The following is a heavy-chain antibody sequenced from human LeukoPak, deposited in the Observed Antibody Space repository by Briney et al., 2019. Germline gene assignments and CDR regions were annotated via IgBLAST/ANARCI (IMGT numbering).Heavy chain of an antibody. CDR3: ATDRGWRTSGYYLYYFEY. J-gene: IGHJ4*02. V-gene: IGHV3-7*01. CDR2: IKQDGSQE. CDR1: RFTLSTYW. D-gene: IGHD3-3*01. Sequence: GGSLRLSCAASRFTLSTYWMSWVRQAPGKGLEWVAHIKQDGSQEYYVDSVKGRFTISRDSAKNSLYLQMNSLRAEDTAVYYCATDRGWRTSGYYLYYFEYWGQGTLVTFSS.